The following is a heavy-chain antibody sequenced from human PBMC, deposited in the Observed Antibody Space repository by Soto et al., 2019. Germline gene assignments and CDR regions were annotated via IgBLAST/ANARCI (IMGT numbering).Heavy chain of an antibody. CDR2: IWYDGSNK. D-gene: IGHD1-26*01. Sequence: QVQLVESGGGVVQPGRSLSLSCAASGFTFSSYGMHWVRQAPGKGLEWVAVIWYDGSNKYYVDSVKGRFTISRDTSKNTLYMQMNSLRAEDTAVYYCARLSGSFVDYWGQGTLVTVSS. J-gene: IGHJ4*02. CDR3: ARLSGSFVDY. CDR1: GFTFSSYG. V-gene: IGHV3-33*01.